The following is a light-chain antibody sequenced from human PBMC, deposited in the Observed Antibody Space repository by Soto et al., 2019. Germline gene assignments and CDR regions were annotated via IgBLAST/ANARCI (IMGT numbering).Light chain of an antibody. CDR1: QSVSNY. CDR2: DAS. CDR3: QQRSNWPPFT. V-gene: IGKV3-11*01. J-gene: IGKJ5*01. Sequence: ELVLTPSPATLSLSPGERATLYCRGSQSVSNYSAWYQQKPGQAPRLLIYDASNRATDIPARFSGSGSGTDFTLTISSLEPEDYAVYYCQQRSNWPPFTFGQGTRLEIK.